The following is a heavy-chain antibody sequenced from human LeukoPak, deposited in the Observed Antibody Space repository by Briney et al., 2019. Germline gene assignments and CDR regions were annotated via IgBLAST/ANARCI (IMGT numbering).Heavy chain of an antibody. CDR1: GFTFSDFA. J-gene: IGHJ4*02. V-gene: IGHV3-23*01. Sequence: GSLTLTCAASGFTFSDFAMIWVRHPPGQGLEWVSSTCQGGGEIHYADSVKGRFTISRDNSKNTLYLQMKSLRAEDTAVYYCAKDLNYGDLLDYWGQGTLVTVSS. D-gene: IGHD4-17*01. CDR2: TCQGGGEI. CDR3: AKDLNYGDLLDY.